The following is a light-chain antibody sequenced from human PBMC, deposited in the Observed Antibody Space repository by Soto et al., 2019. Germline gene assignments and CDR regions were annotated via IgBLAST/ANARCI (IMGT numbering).Light chain of an antibody. V-gene: IGKV3-20*01. CDR2: GAS. CDR1: QTVDMDY. Sequence: IVLTQSPGILSLSPGERAILSCRASQTVDMDYVAWYQQKGGQVPRLLITGASTRASGVPDRFSGSGSGANFTLDITRLQPEDCAVYCCQQYGSSPFNFGAGTKVDFK. CDR3: QQYGSSPFN. J-gene: IGKJ3*01.